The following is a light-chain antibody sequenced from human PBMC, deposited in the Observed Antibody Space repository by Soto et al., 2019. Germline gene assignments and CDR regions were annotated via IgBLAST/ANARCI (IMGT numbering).Light chain of an antibody. CDR3: QQTYSSLYT. Sequence: DIQMIQSPSSLSASVGDRVTITCRASQSISSSLNWYQQKPGKAPKLLIHAASSLQSGVPSRFSGSESGTDFTLTISSLQPEDFATYYCQQTYSSLYTFGQGTKLEIK. CDR1: QSISSS. V-gene: IGKV1-39*01. CDR2: AAS. J-gene: IGKJ2*01.